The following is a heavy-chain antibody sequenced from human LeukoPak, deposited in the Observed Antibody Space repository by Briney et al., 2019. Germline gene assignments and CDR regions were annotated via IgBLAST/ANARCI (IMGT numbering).Heavy chain of an antibody. CDR1: GFTFSSYG. CDR3: ARVRRAAAAFDAFDI. V-gene: IGHV3-53*01. CDR2: IYSGGST. Sequence: GGSLRLSCAASGFTFSSYGMSWVRQAPGKGLEWVSVIYSGGSTYYADSVKGRFTISRDNSKNTLYLQMNSLRAEDTAVYYCARVRRAAAAFDAFDIWGQGTMVTVSS. J-gene: IGHJ3*02. D-gene: IGHD6-13*01.